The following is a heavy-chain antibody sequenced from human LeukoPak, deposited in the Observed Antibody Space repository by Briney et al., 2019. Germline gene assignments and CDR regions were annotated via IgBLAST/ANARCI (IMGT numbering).Heavy chain of an antibody. CDR3: ARDPHCTSCSFDY. CDR1: DGSISSSTHY. D-gene: IGHD2-2*01. Sequence: PSETLSLTCTVSDGSISSSTHYWGWIRQPPGKGLEWIGEIYHDGGSNYNPSLKSRVTISVDKSKNQVSLRLTSVTAADTAVYYCARDPHCTSCSFDYWGQGTLVTVSS. V-gene: IGHV4-39*07. CDR2: IYHDGGS. J-gene: IGHJ4*02.